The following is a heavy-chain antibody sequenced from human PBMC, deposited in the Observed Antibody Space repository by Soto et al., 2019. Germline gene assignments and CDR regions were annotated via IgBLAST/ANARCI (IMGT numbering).Heavy chain of an antibody. CDR1: GYTFTGYY. J-gene: IGHJ6*02. Sequence: GASVKVSCKASGYTFTGYYMHWVRQAPGQGLEWMGWINPNSGGTNYAQKFQGWVTMTRDMSISTAYMELSRLRSDDTAVYYCARDGSYSNYGYYYYYGMDVWGQGTTVTVSS. D-gene: IGHD4-4*01. V-gene: IGHV1-2*04. CDR3: ARDGSYSNYGYYYYYGMDV. CDR2: INPNSGGT.